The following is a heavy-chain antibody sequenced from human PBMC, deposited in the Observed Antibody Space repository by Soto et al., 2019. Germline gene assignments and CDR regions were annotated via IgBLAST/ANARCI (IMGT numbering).Heavy chain of an antibody. J-gene: IGHJ5*02. Sequence: QVQLVQSGAEVKKPGASVKVSCKASGYTFTSYDINWVRQATGQGLEWMGWMNPNSGNTGYAQKFQGRVTMTRNTSISTAYMELRSLRSEDTAVYYCARRLRFCPPTNRWGFDPWGQGTLVTVSS. CDR2: MNPNSGNT. CDR3: ARRLRFCPPTNRWGFDP. D-gene: IGHD5-12*01. CDR1: GYTFTSYD. V-gene: IGHV1-8*01.